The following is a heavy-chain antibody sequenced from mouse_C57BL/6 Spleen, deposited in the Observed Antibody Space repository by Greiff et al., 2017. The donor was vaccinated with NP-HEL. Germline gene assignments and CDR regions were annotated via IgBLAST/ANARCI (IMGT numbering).Heavy chain of an antibody. CDR3: ATSCYGSSPYYAMDY. V-gene: IGHV1-72*01. CDR2: IDPNSGGT. J-gene: IGHJ4*01. CDR1: GYTFTSYW. D-gene: IGHD1-1*01. Sequence: QVQLKQPGAELVKPGASVKLSCKASGYTFTSYWMHWVKQRPGRGLEWIGRIDPNSGGTKYNEKFKSKATLTVDKPSSTAYMQLSSLTSEDSAVYYCATSCYGSSPYYAMDYWGQGTSVTVSS.